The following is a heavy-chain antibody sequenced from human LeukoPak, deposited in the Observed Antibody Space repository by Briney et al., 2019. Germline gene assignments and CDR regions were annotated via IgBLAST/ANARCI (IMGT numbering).Heavy chain of an antibody. Sequence: SETLSLTCTVSGGSISTYYWSWIRQPPGKGLEWIGYMYYSGSTNYNPSLKSRVTISVDTSKNQFSLKLSSVTAADTAVYYCARDVWNDYGDYGYFDLWGRGTLVTVSS. CDR1: GGSISTYY. D-gene: IGHD4-17*01. CDR2: MYYSGST. J-gene: IGHJ2*01. CDR3: ARDVWNDYGDYGYFDL. V-gene: IGHV4-59*12.